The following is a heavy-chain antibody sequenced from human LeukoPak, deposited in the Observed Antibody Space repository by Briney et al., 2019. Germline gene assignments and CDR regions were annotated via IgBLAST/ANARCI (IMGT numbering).Heavy chain of an antibody. J-gene: IGHJ4*02. Sequence: GGSLRLFCAASGFTFSNAWMSWVRQVPGKGLEWVGRIKSKPDGGTTDYAAPVKGRFTISRDDSKNTLYLQMNSLKTEDTAVYYCTTWGAVVEGGPFDYWGQGTLVTVSS. CDR3: TTWGAVVEGGPFDY. CDR2: IKSKPDGGTT. CDR1: GFTFSNAW. V-gene: IGHV3-15*01. D-gene: IGHD2-15*01.